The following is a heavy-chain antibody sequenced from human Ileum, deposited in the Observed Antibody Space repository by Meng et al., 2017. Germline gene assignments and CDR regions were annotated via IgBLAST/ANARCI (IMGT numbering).Heavy chain of an antibody. V-gene: IGHV4-61*01. D-gene: IGHD1-14*01. CDR2: TYYTGLT. Sequence: VELQVSGPRLVRPSATLSLSCTVSGASVNFGLYFWSWIRQSPGKTLEWIGHTYYTGLTNYNPSLKSRVAISLDASKNQFSLKLNSVSAADSAVYFCARTYNTPFFDSWGRGTLVTVSS. CDR1: GASVNFGLYF. J-gene: IGHJ4*02. CDR3: ARTYNTPFFDS.